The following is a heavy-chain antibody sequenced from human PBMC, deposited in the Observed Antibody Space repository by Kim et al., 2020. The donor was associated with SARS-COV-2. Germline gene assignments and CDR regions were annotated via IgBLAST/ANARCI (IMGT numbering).Heavy chain of an antibody. V-gene: IGHV1-3*01. CDR3: ARETVTTLYYFDY. J-gene: IGHJ4*02. D-gene: IGHD4-17*01. Sequence: YSQKFQGRVTITREPTESTAYMELSSLRSEDTAVYYCARETVTTLYYFDYWGQGTLVTVSS.